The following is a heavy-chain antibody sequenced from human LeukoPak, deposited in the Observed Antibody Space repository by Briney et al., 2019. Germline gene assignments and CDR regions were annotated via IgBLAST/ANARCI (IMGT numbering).Heavy chain of an antibody. V-gene: IGHV3-30*04. Sequence: PGGSLRLSCAASGFTFKSYAMHWVRQAPGKGLEWVAVISDDGNNKYYADSVKGRFTISRDISKNTLYLQMNSLRAGDTAIYYCSGVFYYWGQGTLVTVSS. CDR3: SGVFYY. CDR1: GFTFKSYA. J-gene: IGHJ4*02. CDR2: ISDDGNNK.